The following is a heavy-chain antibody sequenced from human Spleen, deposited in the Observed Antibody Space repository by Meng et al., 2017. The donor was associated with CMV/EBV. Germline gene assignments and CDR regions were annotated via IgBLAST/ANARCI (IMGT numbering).Heavy chain of an antibody. Sequence: SCKASGYTFPNFYIHWVRQAPGQGLEWMGVFNPNGGTTAYAQNFQGRVTMTGDTSTSTVHMELHSLRSEDTAMYFCAAKIEITYFDLWGQGTLVTVSS. J-gene: IGHJ4*02. V-gene: IGHV1-46*01. CDR2: FNPNGGTT. CDR1: GYTFPNFY. CDR3: AAKIEITYFDL. D-gene: IGHD1-14*01.